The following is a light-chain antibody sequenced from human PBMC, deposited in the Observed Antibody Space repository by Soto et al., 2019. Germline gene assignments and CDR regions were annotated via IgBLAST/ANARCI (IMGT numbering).Light chain of an antibody. Sequence: DIQMTQSPSSLSASVGDRVTLTCRASQTISTSLNWYQHKPGKAPKLLIYDASYLQSGVPSRFSGSGSGTDFTLTISSLQTEDFATYSCQQSFSTPWTFGPGTKVDIK. CDR2: DAS. CDR3: QQSFSTPWT. J-gene: IGKJ1*01. V-gene: IGKV1-39*01. CDR1: QTISTS.